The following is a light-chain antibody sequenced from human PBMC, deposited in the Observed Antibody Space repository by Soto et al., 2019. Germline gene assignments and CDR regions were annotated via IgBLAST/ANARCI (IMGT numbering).Light chain of an antibody. Sequence: VLTQSPATLSLYPGESATLSCRASQSISSYLAWYQQRPGQAPRLLIYAASNRATGIPARFSGSGSGTDFTLTISSLEPEDFAVYYCQQRTNWPVLTFGGGTKVDIK. V-gene: IGKV3-11*01. CDR3: QQRTNWPVLT. CDR2: AAS. J-gene: IGKJ4*01. CDR1: QSISSY.